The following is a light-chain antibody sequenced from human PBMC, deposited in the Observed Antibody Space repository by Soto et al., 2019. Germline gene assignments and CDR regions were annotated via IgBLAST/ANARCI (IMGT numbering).Light chain of an antibody. Sequence: LTQPASVSGSPGQSITISCTGTSSDVGGYNYVSWYQQHPGKAPKLMIYDVSNRPSGVSNRFSGSKSGNTASLTISGLQAEDEADYYCSSYTSSSTLYVFGTGTKVTVL. CDR1: SSDVGGYNY. CDR2: DVS. V-gene: IGLV2-14*01. J-gene: IGLJ1*01. CDR3: SSYTSSSTLYV.